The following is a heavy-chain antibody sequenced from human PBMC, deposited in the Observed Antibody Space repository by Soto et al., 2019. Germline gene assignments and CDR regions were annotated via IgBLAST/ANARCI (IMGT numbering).Heavy chain of an antibody. CDR1: GFTFSIYS. CDR3: AKVVKYDVLTGYYKGPDYYGMDV. V-gene: IGHV3-23*01. Sequence: GGSLRLSCAASGFTFSIYSMNWVLQAPGKRLEWVSLISGSGGSTHYADSVEGRFTISRDNSKNTLYLEMDSLRAEDTAVYYCAKVVKYDVLTGYYKGPDYYGMDVWGQGTTVTVSS. CDR2: ISGSGGST. D-gene: IGHD3-9*01. J-gene: IGHJ6*02.